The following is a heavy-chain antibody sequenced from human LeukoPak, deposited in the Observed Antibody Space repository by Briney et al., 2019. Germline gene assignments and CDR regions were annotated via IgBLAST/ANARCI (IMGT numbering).Heavy chain of an antibody. CDR3: ARGSYCSSTSCYSLLHPLRHYYYYGMDV. J-gene: IGHJ6*02. Sequence: PGGSLRLSCAASGFTFSSYGMHWVRQAPGKGLEWVAVIWYDGSNKYYADSVKGRFTISRDNSKNTLYLQMNSLRAEDTAVYYCARGSYCSSTSCYSLLHPLRHYYYYGMDVWGQGTTVTVSS. CDR2: IWYDGSNK. CDR1: GFTFSSYG. V-gene: IGHV3-33*01. D-gene: IGHD2-2*01.